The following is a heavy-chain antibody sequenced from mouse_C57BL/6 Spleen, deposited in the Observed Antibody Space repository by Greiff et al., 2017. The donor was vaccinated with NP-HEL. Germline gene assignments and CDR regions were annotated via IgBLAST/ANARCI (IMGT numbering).Heavy chain of an antibody. Sequence: VQLVESGGGLVKPGGSLKLSCAASGFTFSDYGMHWVRQAPEKGLEWVAYISSGSSTIYSADTVKGRFTISRDNAKNTLFLQMTSLRSEDTAMYYCARSDYAYAMDYWGQGTSVTVSS. V-gene: IGHV5-17*01. CDR2: ISSGSSTI. CDR3: ARSDYAYAMDY. D-gene: IGHD2-4*01. J-gene: IGHJ4*01. CDR1: GFTFSDYG.